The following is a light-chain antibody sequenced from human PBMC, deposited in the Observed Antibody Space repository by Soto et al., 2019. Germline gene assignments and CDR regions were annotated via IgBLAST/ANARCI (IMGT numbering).Light chain of an antibody. CDR2: DAS. CDR3: QQRGNLYT. J-gene: IGKJ2*01. CDR1: QSVGDY. Sequence: EIVLTQSPSTLSLSLGERATLSCRTSQSVGDYLAWYQQQPGQPPRLLISDASNRAAGIPARFSGSGSGTDFTLIISSLEPEDFAVYYCQQRGNLYTFGQGTKLEIK. V-gene: IGKV3-11*01.